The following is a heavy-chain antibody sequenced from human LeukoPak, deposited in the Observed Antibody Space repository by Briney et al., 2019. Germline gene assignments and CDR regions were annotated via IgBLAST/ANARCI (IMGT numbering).Heavy chain of an antibody. CDR3: ARGGGAYYFDY. CDR2: INNLGTST. J-gene: IGHJ4*02. V-gene: IGHV3-74*01. CDR1: GFTFSNYW. D-gene: IGHD3-10*01. Sequence: PGGSLRLSCAASGFTFSNYWMHWVRQVPGKGLVWVSRINNLGTSTNYADSVRGRFTISRDDAKITLYLQMNSLRAEDTAVYYCARGGGAYYFDYWGRGTLVTVSS.